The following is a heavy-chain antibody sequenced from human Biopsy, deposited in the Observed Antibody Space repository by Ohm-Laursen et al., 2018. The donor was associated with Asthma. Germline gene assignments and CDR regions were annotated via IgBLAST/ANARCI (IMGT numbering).Heavy chain of an antibody. D-gene: IGHD2-2*01. J-gene: IGHJ5*02. Sequence: GSLSLTCAVYGGSFSGYYWSWIRQPPGKGLEWIGEINHSGSTNYYPSLKRRVTTSVDTSKNQFSLKLSSVTAADTAVYYCARAGQCSSTSCYNPGWFDPWGQGTLVTVSS. CDR3: ARAGQCSSTSCYNPGWFDP. CDR1: GGSFSGYY. V-gene: IGHV4-34*01. CDR2: INHSGST.